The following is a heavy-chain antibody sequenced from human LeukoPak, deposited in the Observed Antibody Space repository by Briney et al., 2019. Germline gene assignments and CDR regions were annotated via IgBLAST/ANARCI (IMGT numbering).Heavy chain of an antibody. Sequence: GGSLRLSCAASGFTFSSYGMHWVRQAPGKGLEWVAVISYDGSNKYYADSVKGRFTISRDNSKNTLYLQMNSLRAEDTAVYYCAKEGREVVANYYFDYWGQGTLVTVSS. CDR3: AKEGREVVANYYFDY. D-gene: IGHD3-22*01. J-gene: IGHJ4*02. CDR1: GFTFSSYG. CDR2: ISYDGSNK. V-gene: IGHV3-30*18.